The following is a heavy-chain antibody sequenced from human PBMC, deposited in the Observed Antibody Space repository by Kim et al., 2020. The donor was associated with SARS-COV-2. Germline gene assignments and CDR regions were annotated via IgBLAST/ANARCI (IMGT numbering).Heavy chain of an antibody. CDR1: GGPISSYY. J-gene: IGHJ5*02. Sequence: SETLTLTCTVSGGPISSYYWSWIRQPPGKGLEWIGYIYYSGSTNYNPSLKSRVNISVDTSKNQFSLKLSSVTAADTAVYFYASPEAPGDSGSCCDDYWFDPWGQGTLVTVSS. V-gene: IGHV4-59*08. CDR3: ASPEAPGDSGSCCDDYWFDP. D-gene: IGHD1-26*01. CDR2: IYYSGST.